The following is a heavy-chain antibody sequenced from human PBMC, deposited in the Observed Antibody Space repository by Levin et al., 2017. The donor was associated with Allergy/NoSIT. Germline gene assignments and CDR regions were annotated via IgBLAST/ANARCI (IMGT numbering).Heavy chain of an antibody. V-gene: IGHV3-30-3*01. Sequence: PGGSLRLSCAASGFTFSSYAMHWVRQAPGKGLEWVAVISYDGSNKYYADSVKGRFTISRDNSKNTLYLQMNSLRAEDTAVYYCARGQYHYGSGTGLYYYYMDVWGKGTTVTVSS. CDR3: ARGQYHYGSGTGLYYYYMDV. D-gene: IGHD3-10*01. J-gene: IGHJ6*03. CDR2: ISYDGSNK. CDR1: GFTFSSYA.